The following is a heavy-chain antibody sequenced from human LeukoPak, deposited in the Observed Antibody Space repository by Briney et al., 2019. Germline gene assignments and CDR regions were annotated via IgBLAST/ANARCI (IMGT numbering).Heavy chain of an antibody. Sequence: SVKVSCTASGYTFTSYGITWVRQAPGQELEWMGGIIPIFGTANYAQKFQGRVTITADESTSTAYMELSSLRSEDTAVYYCARWDTAMAVFDYWGQGTLVTVSS. V-gene: IGHV1-69*13. D-gene: IGHD5-18*01. J-gene: IGHJ4*02. CDR3: ARWDTAMAVFDY. CDR1: GYTFTSYG. CDR2: IIPIFGTA.